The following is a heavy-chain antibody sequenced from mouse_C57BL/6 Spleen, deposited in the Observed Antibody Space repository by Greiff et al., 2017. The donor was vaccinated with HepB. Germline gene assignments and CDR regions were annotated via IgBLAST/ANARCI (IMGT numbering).Heavy chain of an antibody. CDR2: ISYDGSN. V-gene: IGHV3-6*01. Sequence: EVKLMESGPGLVKPSQSLSLTCSVTGYSITSGYYWNWIRQFPGNKLEWMGYISYDGSNNYNPSLKNRISITRDTSKNQFFLKLNSVTTEDTATYYCARDQPYYYGSSPGGYFDVWGTGTTVTVSS. CDR3: ARDQPYYYGSSPGGYFDV. CDR1: GYSITSGYY. D-gene: IGHD1-1*01. J-gene: IGHJ1*03.